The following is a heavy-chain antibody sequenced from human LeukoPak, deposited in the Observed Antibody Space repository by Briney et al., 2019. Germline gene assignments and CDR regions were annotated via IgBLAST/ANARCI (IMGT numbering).Heavy chain of an antibody. CDR2: IYHSGST. V-gene: IGHV4-30-2*01. CDR1: GGSISSGGYY. CDR3: ATTAAGRRYFDY. D-gene: IGHD6-13*01. Sequence: SETLSLTCTVSGGSISSGGYYWSWIRQPPGKGLEWIGYIYHSGSTYYNLSLKSRVTISVDRSKNQFSLKLSSVTAADTAVYYCATTAAGRRYFDYWGQGTLVTVSS. J-gene: IGHJ4*02.